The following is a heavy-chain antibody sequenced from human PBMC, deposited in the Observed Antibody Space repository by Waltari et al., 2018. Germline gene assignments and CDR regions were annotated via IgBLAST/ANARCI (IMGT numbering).Heavy chain of an antibody. D-gene: IGHD3-9*01. CDR3: ARGQGLTVGFYYYYGMDV. CDR2: IIPIFGTA. Sequence: QVQLVQSGAEVKKPGSSVKVSCKASGGTFSSYAISWVRQAPGQGLEWMGGIIPIFGTANYAQKFQGRVTITADESTSTAYMELSSLRSEDTAVYYCARGQGLTVGFYYYYGMDVWGQGTTVTVSS. J-gene: IGHJ6*02. CDR1: GGTFSSYA. V-gene: IGHV1-69*13.